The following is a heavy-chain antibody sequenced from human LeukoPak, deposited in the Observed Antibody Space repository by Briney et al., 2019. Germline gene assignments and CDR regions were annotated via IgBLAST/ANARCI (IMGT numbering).Heavy chain of an antibody. Sequence: SETLSLTCTVSGGSISSYYWSWIRQPPGKGLEWIGYIYYSGSTNYNPSLKSRVTISVDTSKNQFSLKLSSVTAADTAVYYCARKVRGVNYYYYGMDVWGQGTTVTVSS. J-gene: IGHJ6*02. D-gene: IGHD3-10*01. V-gene: IGHV4-59*01. CDR2: IYYSGST. CDR1: GGSISSYY. CDR3: ARKVRGVNYYYYGMDV.